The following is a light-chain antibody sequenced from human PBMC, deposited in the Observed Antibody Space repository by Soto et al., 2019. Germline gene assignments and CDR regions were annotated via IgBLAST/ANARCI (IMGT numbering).Light chain of an antibody. CDR2: KAS. Sequence: DIQMTQAPSTLSASVGDRVIITCRASQSIRRWLAWYQQRPGKAPKLLSYKASNLESGVPSRFSGSGSGTEFTLTISSLQPDDFATYYCQQYDSFPFTFGPGTKVDIK. CDR1: QSIRRW. J-gene: IGKJ3*01. V-gene: IGKV1-5*03. CDR3: QQYDSFPFT.